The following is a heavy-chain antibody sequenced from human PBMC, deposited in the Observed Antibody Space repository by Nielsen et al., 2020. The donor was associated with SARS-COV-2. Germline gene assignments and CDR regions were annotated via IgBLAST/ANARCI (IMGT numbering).Heavy chain of an antibody. CDR1: RFTFSSYA. Sequence: GESLKISCAASRFTFSSYAMSWVRQAPGKGLEWVSAISGSGETTYYADSVKGRFTISRDNAKNSLNLQMNSLGAEDTAVYYCARGYKADDYWGQGTLVTVSS. J-gene: IGHJ4*02. CDR3: ARGYKADDY. D-gene: IGHD5-18*01. V-gene: IGHV3-23*01. CDR2: ISGSGETT.